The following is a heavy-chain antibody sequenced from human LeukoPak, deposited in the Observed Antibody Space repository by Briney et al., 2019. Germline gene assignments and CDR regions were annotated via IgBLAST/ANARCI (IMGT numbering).Heavy chain of an antibody. D-gene: IGHD3-9*01. CDR2: INHSGST. J-gene: IGHJ4*02. Sequence: KPSETLSLTCAVSGGAFTGSFWTWISQPPGKGLEWIGEINHSGSTNYHSSLKSRLTLSADWPKHHFSLTLTSVTAADTALYYYAGRNYDILTGYSFGTEYWGQGTLVTVSS. CDR1: GGAFTGSF. CDR3: AGRNYDILTGYSFGTEY. V-gene: IGHV4-34*01.